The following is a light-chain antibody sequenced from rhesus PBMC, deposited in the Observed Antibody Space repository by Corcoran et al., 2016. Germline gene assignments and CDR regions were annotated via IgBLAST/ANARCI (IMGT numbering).Light chain of an antibody. CDR1: QSLLHSNGYTY. Sequence: DIVMTQTPLSLPVTPGEPASISCRSSQSLLHSNGYTYLYWYLQKPGQSPQLLMYFASYRASGVPDRGSGRGAGTDCTLEISRVEAEDIGVYYCMQGTQLPYSFGQGTKVEIK. V-gene: IGKV2-91*01. CDR3: MQGTQLPYS. J-gene: IGKJ2*01. CDR2: FAS.